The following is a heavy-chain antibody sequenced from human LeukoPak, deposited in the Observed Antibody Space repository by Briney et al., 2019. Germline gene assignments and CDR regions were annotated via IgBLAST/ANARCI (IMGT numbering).Heavy chain of an antibody. Sequence: PSETLSLTCTVSGGSISSYYWSWIRQPAGKGLEWIGRIYTSGSTNYNPSPKSRVTMSVDTSRNQFSLKLSSVTAADTAVYYCARGGYCSSTSCYRALYFDYWGQGTLVTVSS. V-gene: IGHV4-4*07. CDR2: IYTSGST. J-gene: IGHJ4*02. CDR3: ARGGYCSSTSCYRALYFDY. D-gene: IGHD2-2*02. CDR1: GGSISSYY.